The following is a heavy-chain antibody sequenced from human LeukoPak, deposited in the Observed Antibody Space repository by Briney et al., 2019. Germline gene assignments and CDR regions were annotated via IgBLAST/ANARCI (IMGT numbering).Heavy chain of an antibody. J-gene: IGHJ4*02. V-gene: IGHV3-7*03. CDR3: ARSSSGWSYLFDY. CDR2: IKQDGSEK. Sequence: TGGSLRLSCAASGFTFSSYWMSWVRQAPGKGLEWVANIKQDGSEKYYVDSVKGRFTISRDNAKNSLYLQMNSLRVEDTAVYYCARSSSGWSYLFDYWGQGTLVTVSS. D-gene: IGHD6-13*01. CDR1: GFTFSSYW.